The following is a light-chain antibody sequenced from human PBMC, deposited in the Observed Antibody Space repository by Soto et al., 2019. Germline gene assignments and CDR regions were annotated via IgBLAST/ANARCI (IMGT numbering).Light chain of an antibody. CDR3: QSYDSTLNAYV. J-gene: IGLJ1*01. CDR1: SSNIGAGYD. Sequence: QSVLTQPPSVSGAPGQRVTMSCTGSSSNIGAGYDVHWYQQLPGTAPKLLIYGNSNRPSGVPDRFSGSKSGTSASLAITGLQAEDEADYYCQSYDSTLNAYVFGTGTKVTAL. CDR2: GNS. V-gene: IGLV1-40*01.